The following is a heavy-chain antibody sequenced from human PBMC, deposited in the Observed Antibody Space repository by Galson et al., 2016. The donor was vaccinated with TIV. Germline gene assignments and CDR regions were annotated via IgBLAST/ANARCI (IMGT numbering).Heavy chain of an antibody. CDR1: GGTFNRYA. CDR3: ARSGDRGGYMDV. V-gene: IGHV1-69*13. J-gene: IGHJ6*03. Sequence: SVKVSCKASGGTFNRYAIIWVQQAPGQGLEWMGGIIPLFRTTNYAQRFHDKVTITADESTSNAYMELTSLTSDDAAVYYCARSGDRGGYMDVWGKGTTVTVSS. CDR2: IIPLFRTT. D-gene: IGHD3-10*01.